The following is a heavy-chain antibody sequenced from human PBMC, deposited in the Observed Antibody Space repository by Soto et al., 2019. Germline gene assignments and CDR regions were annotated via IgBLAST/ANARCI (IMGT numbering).Heavy chain of an antibody. CDR2: LLRSGSSA. CDR3: AKDDTSADGIWLMDS. J-gene: IGHJ5*02. V-gene: IGHV3-23*01. Sequence: PGGSLRLSCAASGFTFRNYAMTWARQAPGKGLEWVSSLLRSGSSAYYADSVRGRFTISSDTSANSLYLQMDNLRAEDTAIYYCAKDDTSADGIWLMDSWGQGTVVTVSS. CDR1: GFTFRNYA. D-gene: IGHD3-16*01.